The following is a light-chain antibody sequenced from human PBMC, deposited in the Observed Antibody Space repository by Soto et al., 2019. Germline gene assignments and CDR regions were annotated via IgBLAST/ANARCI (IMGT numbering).Light chain of an antibody. V-gene: IGKV1-5*01. CDR1: QTISGW. CDR3: QQYKSYPWT. J-gene: IGKJ1*01. CDR2: DAS. Sequence: IQMTQSPSTLSASVGDGVTITCRASQTISGWLAWYQQRPGKAPKLLISDASSLRSGVPPRFSGSGSGTEFTLTISSLQPDDFGSYYCQQYKSYPWTFGHGTKVDIK.